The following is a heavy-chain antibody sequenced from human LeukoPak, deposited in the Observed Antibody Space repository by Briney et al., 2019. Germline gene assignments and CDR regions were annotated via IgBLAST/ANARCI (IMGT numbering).Heavy chain of an antibody. CDR2: ISSSSSYI. CDR3: ARDKGRDGYNLHFDY. V-gene: IGHV3-21*01. Sequence: GGSLRLSCAASGFTLSSYSMNWVRQAPGKGLEWVSSISSSSSYIYCADSVKGRFTISRDNAKNSLYLQMNSLRAEDTAVYYCARDKGRDGYNLHFDYWGQGTLVTASS. J-gene: IGHJ4*02. D-gene: IGHD5-24*01. CDR1: GFTLSSYS.